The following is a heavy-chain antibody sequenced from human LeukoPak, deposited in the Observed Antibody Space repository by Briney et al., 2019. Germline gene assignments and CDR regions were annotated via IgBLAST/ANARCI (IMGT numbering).Heavy chain of an antibody. Sequence: SETLSLTCTVSGGSISSSSYYWGWIRQPPGKGLEWIGSIYYSGSTYYNPSLKSRVTISVDTSKNQFSLKLSSVTAADTAVYYCARYYYDSSGYYFDYWGQGTLVTVSS. D-gene: IGHD3-22*01. V-gene: IGHV4-39*07. CDR1: GGSISSSSYY. CDR2: IYYSGST. J-gene: IGHJ4*02. CDR3: ARYYYDSSGYYFDY.